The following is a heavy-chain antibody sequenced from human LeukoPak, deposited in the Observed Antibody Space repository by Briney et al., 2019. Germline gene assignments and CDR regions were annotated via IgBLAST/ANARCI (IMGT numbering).Heavy chain of an antibody. Sequence: GGSLRLSCAASGFTFSSYGMHWVCQAPGKGLEWVAVIWYDGSNNYYADSVKGRFTISRDNSKNTLYLQMNSLRAEDTAEYYCAREAYYYDSSGYYWTYYFDYWGQGTLVTVSS. CDR3: AREAYYYDSSGYYWTYYFDY. CDR2: IWYDGSNN. J-gene: IGHJ4*02. V-gene: IGHV3-33*01. D-gene: IGHD3-22*01. CDR1: GFTFSSYG.